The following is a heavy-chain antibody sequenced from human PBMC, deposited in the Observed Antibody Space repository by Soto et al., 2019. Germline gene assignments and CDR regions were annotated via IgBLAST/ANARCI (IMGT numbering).Heavy chain of an antibody. J-gene: IGHJ3*01. CDR2: IYSSGDT. CDR1: GFTVSSDY. V-gene: IGHV3-53*01. D-gene: IGHD3-22*01. CDR3: ARYYDSSGLTMGSFDL. Sequence: EVQLVESGGDLIQPGGSRRLSCAASGFTVSSDYMTWVRQAPGKALEWVAIIYSSGDTNSADSVRGRSTISRDDSKNTLYLQMNSLRAADTAMDYCARYYDSSGLTMGSFDLWGQGTMVTVSS.